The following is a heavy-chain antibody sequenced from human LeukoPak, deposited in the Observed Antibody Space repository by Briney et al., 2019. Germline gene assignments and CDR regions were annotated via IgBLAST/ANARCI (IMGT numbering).Heavy chain of an antibody. D-gene: IGHD1-20*01. CDR3: AKDGIWSIFDY. CDR2: ISGSGGNT. Sequence: GGSLRLTCAASGFTFSSYAMSWVRQAPGKGLEWVSAISGSGGNTYYADSVKGRFTISRDNSKNTLYLQMNSLRAEDTAVYYCAKDGIWSIFDYWGQGTLVTVSS. CDR1: GFTFSSYA. J-gene: IGHJ4*02. V-gene: IGHV3-23*01.